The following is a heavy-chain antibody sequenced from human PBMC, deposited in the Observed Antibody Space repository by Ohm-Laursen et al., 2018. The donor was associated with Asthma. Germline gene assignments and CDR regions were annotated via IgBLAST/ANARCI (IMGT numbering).Heavy chain of an antibody. CDR3: ARKAGSCISRTCYSLDF. D-gene: IGHD2-2*01. CDR2: IIPIFGIA. CDR1: GGTFSSYA. Sequence: SVKVSCKASGGTFSSYAISWVRQAPGQGLEWMGGIIPIFGIANYAQKFQDRVTITADDSTSTVYMELSSLRSEDTAVYYCARKAGSCISRTCYSLDFWGQGTLVTVSS. V-gene: IGHV1-69*13. J-gene: IGHJ4*02.